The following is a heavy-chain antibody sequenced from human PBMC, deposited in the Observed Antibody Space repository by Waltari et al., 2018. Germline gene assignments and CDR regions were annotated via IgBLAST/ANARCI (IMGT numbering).Heavy chain of an antibody. Sequence: EVQLVESGGGLVQPGRSLRLSCTASGFTFGDYAMSWFRQAPGKGLEWVGFIRSKAYGGTTEYAASVKGRFTISRDHSKSIAYLQMNSLKTEDTAVYYCTKQITAAAGTLDYFDYWGQGTLVTVSS. V-gene: IGHV3-49*03. CDR2: IRSKAYGGTT. CDR3: TKQITAAAGTLDYFDY. J-gene: IGHJ4*02. CDR1: GFTFGDYA. D-gene: IGHD6-13*01.